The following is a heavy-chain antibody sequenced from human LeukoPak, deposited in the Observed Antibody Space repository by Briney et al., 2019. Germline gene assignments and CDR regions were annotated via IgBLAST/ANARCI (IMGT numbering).Heavy chain of an antibody. CDR2: INPNSGGT. D-gene: IGHD3-9*01. CDR1: GYTFTGYY. Sequence: GASVKVSCKASGYTFTGYYMHWVRQAPGQGLEWMGWINPNSGGTNYAQKFQGWVTMTRDTSISTAYMELSRLRSDDTAVYYCARALRYFDWLSDHDAFDIWGQGTMVTVSS. V-gene: IGHV1-2*04. CDR3: ARALRYFDWLSDHDAFDI. J-gene: IGHJ3*02.